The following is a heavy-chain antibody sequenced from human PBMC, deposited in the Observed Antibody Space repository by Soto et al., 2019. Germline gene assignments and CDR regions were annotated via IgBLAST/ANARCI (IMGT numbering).Heavy chain of an antibody. CDR2: IKSDGSRT. CDR1: GFTFSDYW. V-gene: IGHV3-74*01. CDR3: GRGGYHAYHMDY. D-gene: IGHD3-16*01. Sequence: EVQLVESGGGLVQPGGSLRVSCAASGFTFSDYWMHWVRQAPGKGLVWVSRIKSDGSRTDFADSVKGRFTISRDNAENTLYLQMSSLRAEDAAVYYCGRGGYHAYHMDYWGQGTLVTVSS. J-gene: IGHJ4*02.